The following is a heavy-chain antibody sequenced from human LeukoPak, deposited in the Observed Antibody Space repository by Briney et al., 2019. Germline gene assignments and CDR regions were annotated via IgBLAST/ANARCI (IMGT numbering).Heavy chain of an antibody. CDR1: GFTFDDYA. V-gene: IGHV3-9*01. CDR2: ISWNSGSI. CDR3: AKVGLRSDY. Sequence: PGRSLRLSCAASGFTFDDYAMPWVRQAPGKGLGWVSGISWNSGSIGYADSVKGRFTISRDNAKNSLYLQMNSLRAEDTALYYCAKVGLRSDYWGQGTLVTVSS. J-gene: IGHJ4*02. D-gene: IGHD5-12*01.